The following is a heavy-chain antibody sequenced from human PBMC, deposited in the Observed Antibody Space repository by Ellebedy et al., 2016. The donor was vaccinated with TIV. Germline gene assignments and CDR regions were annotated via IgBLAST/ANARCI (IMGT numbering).Heavy chain of an antibody. CDR3: ARVADMAGKLYGPLDH. CDR2: LSTSSSFI. J-gene: IGHJ4*02. Sequence: GGSLRLSXALSGFNFSGYSMSWVRQAPGKGLEWVSFLSTSSSFIHYEDSVKGRFTISRDNARNSFFLQMNSLRAEDTAVYYCARVADMAGKLYGPLDHWGQGTQVTVPS. D-gene: IGHD1-7*01. V-gene: IGHV3-21*01. CDR1: GFNFSGYS.